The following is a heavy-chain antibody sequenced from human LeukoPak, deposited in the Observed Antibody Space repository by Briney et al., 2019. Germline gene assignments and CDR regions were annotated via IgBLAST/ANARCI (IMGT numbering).Heavy chain of an antibody. Sequence: SVKVSCKASGGTFSSYAIGWVRQAPGQGLEWMGGIIPIFGTANYAQKFQGRVTITADESTSTAYMELSSLRSEDTAVYYCARGPTDYGDYTVYYFDYWGQGTLVTVSS. CDR3: ARGPTDYGDYTVYYFDY. V-gene: IGHV1-69*13. CDR2: IIPIFGTA. CDR1: GGTFSSYA. D-gene: IGHD4-17*01. J-gene: IGHJ4*02.